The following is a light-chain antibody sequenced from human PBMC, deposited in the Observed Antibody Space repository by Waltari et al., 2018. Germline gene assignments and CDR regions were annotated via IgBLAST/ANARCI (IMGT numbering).Light chain of an antibody. J-gene: IGKJ2*01. CDR3: QQSYGTLYT. CDR2: TAS. CDR1: QSISTF. V-gene: IGKV1-39*01. Sequence: DIQMTQSPSSLSASVGDRVTITCRASQSISTFLNWYQQKPGKAPNLLIYTASNLQSGVPSRFSGSGSGTDFTLTIISLQPEDFATYYCQQSYGTLYTCCQGTKLEIK.